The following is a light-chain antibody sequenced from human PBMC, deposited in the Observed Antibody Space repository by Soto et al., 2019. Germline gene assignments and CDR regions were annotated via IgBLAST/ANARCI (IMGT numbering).Light chain of an antibody. CDR2: EVS. CDR1: SSDVGLYDF. CDR3: NSYTRFSTYV. Sequence: QSALTQPASVSGSPGQSITICCTGASSDVGLYDFVSWYQHHPGKAPKLLIFEVSYRPSGVSSRFSGSKSGNTASLTISGLQAEDEADYYCNSYTRFSTYVFGTGTKVTVL. V-gene: IGLV2-14*01. J-gene: IGLJ1*01.